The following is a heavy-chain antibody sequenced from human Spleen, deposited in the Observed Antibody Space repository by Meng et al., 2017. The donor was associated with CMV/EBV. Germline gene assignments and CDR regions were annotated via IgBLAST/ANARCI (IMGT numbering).Heavy chain of an antibody. D-gene: IGHD6-19*01. Sequence: GESLKISCAASGVTFSSYAMSWVRQAPGKGLEWVAFIRSKKEGGTTEYAASVEGRFTISRDDSKSTAFLQMKSLKTEDSAVYFCTSGGWYDDYWGQGSLVTVSS. V-gene: IGHV3-49*04. CDR1: GVTFSSYA. CDR3: TSGGWYDDY. J-gene: IGHJ4*02. CDR2: IRSKKEGGTT.